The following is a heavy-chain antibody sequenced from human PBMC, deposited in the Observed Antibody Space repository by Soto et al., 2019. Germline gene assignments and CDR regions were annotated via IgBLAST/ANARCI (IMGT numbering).Heavy chain of an antibody. D-gene: IGHD3-16*01. Sequence: EVQLVESGGGLVQPGGSLRLSCAASGFTVSTKYMNWVRQAPGKGLEWVSVIYSGGSTFYADSVRGRCTISRDNSKNTVNLQINSLRAEDTVVYYCARGPWAADYWGQGTLVTVSS. J-gene: IGHJ4*02. CDR3: ARGPWAADY. CDR1: GFTVSTKY. CDR2: IYSGGST. V-gene: IGHV3-66*01.